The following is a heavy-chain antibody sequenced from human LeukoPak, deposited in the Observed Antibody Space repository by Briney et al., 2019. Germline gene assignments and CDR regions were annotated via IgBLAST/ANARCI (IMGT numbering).Heavy chain of an antibody. J-gene: IGHJ4*02. V-gene: IGHV3-21*01. D-gene: IGHD6-13*01. CDR2: LSSGSNYI. CDR1: GFTFNRYS. Sequence: GFLRLFCSASGFTFNRYSLNWNRQASGKGLGWVSTLSSGSNYIYYADSVRGRFTTSRDDAKNSPYLQMNNLRADDTAVYYCARDGWPGSSYYRPFDYWGQGTRVTVSS. CDR3: ARDGWPGSSYYRPFDY.